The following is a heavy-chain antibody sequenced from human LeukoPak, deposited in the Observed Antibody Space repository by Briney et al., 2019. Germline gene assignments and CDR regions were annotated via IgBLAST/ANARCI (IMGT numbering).Heavy chain of an antibody. D-gene: IGHD2-15*01. CDR3: ARVVVVAYGRERLFDY. V-gene: IGHV4-59*01. J-gene: IGHJ4*02. CDR1: GGSISSYY. Sequence: SETLSLTCTVSGGSISSYYWSWIRQPPGEGLEWIGYIYYSGSTNYNPSLKSRVTISVDTSKNQFSLKLSSVTAADTAVYYCARVVVVAYGRERLFDYWGQGTLVTVSS. CDR2: IYYSGST.